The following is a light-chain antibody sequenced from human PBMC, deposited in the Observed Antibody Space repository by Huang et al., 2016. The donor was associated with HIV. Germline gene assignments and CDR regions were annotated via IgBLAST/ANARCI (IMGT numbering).Light chain of an antibody. V-gene: IGKV1-39*01. CDR2: GAS. CDR1: QTISTY. CDR3: QQTYTSVLT. Sequence: DIQMTQSPSSLSASVGDRVTITCRASQTISTYLNWYQQKPGKAPDRLIYGASILQSGVPSRFSGAGSGTNFTLTIRSLQPEDYATYYCQQTYTSVLTFGPGTTVDI. J-gene: IGKJ3*01.